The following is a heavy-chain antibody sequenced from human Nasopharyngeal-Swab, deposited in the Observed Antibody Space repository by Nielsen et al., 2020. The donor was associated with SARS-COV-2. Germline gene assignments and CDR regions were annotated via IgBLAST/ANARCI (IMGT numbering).Heavy chain of an antibody. D-gene: IGHD5-18*01. CDR1: GLTVSNNY. CDR3: ARDGYSYDDAFDI. CDR2: IYNTGKT. Sequence: GGSLRLSCAASGLTVSNNYMTWVRQAPGKGLEWVSVIYNTGKTYYADSVKGRFTISRDNSNNTLYLQMNSLRPDDTAVYYCARDGYSYDDAFDIWGQGTLVTVSS. V-gene: IGHV3-66*03. J-gene: IGHJ3*02.